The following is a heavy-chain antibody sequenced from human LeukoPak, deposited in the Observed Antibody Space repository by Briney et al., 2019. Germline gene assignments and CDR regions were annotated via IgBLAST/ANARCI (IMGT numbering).Heavy chain of an antibody. V-gene: IGHV1-2*02. CDR2: INPNSGGT. Sequence: ASVKVSCKASGYTFTGYYMHWVRQAPGQGLEWMGWINPNSGGTNYAQKFQGRVTMTRDTSISTAYMELSRLRSDDTAVYCCARVPEGYSYDYYFDYWGQGTLVTVSS. CDR1: GYTFTGYY. CDR3: ARVPEGYSYDYYFDY. D-gene: IGHD5-18*01. J-gene: IGHJ4*02.